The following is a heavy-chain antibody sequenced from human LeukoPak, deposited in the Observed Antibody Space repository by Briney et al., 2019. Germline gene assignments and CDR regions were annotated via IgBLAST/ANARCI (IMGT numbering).Heavy chain of an antibody. D-gene: IGHD3-22*01. J-gene: IGHJ5*02. Sequence: ASVKVSCKVSGYTLTELSMHWVRQAPGKGLEWMGGFDPEDGETIYAQKFQGRVTMTEDTSTDTAYMELSSLRSDDTAVYYCATESPRRQYYYDPNWFDPWGQGTLATVSS. V-gene: IGHV1-24*01. CDR1: GYTLTELS. CDR2: FDPEDGET. CDR3: ATESPRRQYYYDPNWFDP.